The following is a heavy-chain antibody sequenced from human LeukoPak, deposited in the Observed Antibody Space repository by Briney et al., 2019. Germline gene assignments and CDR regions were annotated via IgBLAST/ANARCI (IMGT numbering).Heavy chain of an antibody. Sequence: AASVTVSCKSSGFTFTDEYIHWVRQAPGQGLEWMGWINPYSGAINYAQKFQGRVTLTRDTSISTAYMELSRLTSGDTAVYYCARDPKSQLLLDYWGQGTLVTVSS. D-gene: IGHD2-2*01. V-gene: IGHV1-2*02. CDR2: INPYSGAI. CDR3: ARDPKSQLLLDY. CDR1: GFTFTDEY. J-gene: IGHJ4*02.